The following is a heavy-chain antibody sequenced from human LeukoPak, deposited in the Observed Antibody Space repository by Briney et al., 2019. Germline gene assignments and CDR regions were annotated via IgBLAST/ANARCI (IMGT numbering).Heavy chain of an antibody. D-gene: IGHD3-10*01. CDR3: ARALWFGEFFDY. J-gene: IGHJ4*02. V-gene: IGHV3-7*03. Sequence: PGGSLRLSCAASGFTFSSYAMSWVRQAPGKGLEWVANIKQDGSEKYYVDSVKGRFTISRDNAKNSLYLQMNSLRAEDTAVYYCARALWFGEFFDYWGQGTLVTVSS. CDR1: GFTFSSYA. CDR2: IKQDGSEK.